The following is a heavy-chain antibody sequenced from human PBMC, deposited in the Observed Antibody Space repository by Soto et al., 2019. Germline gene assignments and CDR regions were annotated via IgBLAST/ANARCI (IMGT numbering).Heavy chain of an antibody. CDR1: GGSISSSSYY. CDR2: IYYSGST. J-gene: IGHJ6*02. Sequence: SETLSLTCTVSGGSISSSSYYWGWIRQPPGKGLEWIGSIYYSGSTYYNPSLKSRVTISVDTSKNQFSLKLSSVTAADTAVYYCARNIVVVPDYYYYGMDVWGQGTTVTVSS. D-gene: IGHD2-2*01. CDR3: ARNIVVVPDYYYYGMDV. V-gene: IGHV4-39*01.